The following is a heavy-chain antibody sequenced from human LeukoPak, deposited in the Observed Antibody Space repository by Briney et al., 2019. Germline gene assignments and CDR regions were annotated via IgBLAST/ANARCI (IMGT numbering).Heavy chain of an antibody. Sequence: SETLSLTCTVSGGSISSYYWKWIRQPAGKGLEWIGRIHISGKTNFNPSLRVTMSVAASRNQFSLKLSSVTAADTAVYYCARDPGLERPGGVSFDYWGQGSLVTVSS. CDR2: IHISGKT. CDR1: GGSISSYY. D-gene: IGHD1-1*01. J-gene: IGHJ4*02. V-gene: IGHV4-4*07. CDR3: ARDPGLERPGGVSFDY.